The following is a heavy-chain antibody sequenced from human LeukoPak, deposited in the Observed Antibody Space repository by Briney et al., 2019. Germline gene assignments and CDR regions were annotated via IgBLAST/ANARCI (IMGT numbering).Heavy chain of an antibody. V-gene: IGHV3-21*01. CDR1: GFTFSSYS. CDR2: ISSSSSYI. CDR3: ARDTHSRYGGNENDY. Sequence: GGSLRLSCAASGFTFSSYSMNWVRQDPGKGLEWVSSISSSSSYIYYADSVKGRFTISRDNAKNSLYLQMNSLRAEDTAVYYCARDTHSRYGGNENDYWGQGTLVTVSS. D-gene: IGHD4-23*01. J-gene: IGHJ4*02.